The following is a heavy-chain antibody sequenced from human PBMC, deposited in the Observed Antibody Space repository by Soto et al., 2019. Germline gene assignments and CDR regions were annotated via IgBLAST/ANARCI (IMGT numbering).Heavy chain of an antibody. CDR2: IYPGDSDT. J-gene: IGHJ6*03. D-gene: IGHD2-15*01. CDR3: ARQGCSGGSCSLHYYYYYMDV. Sequence: PGESLKISCKGSGYSFTSYWIGWVRQMPGKGLEWMGIIYPGDSDTRYSPSFQGQVTISADKSISTAYLQWSSLKASDTAMYYCARQGCSGGSCSLHYYYYYMDVWGKGTTVTVSS. V-gene: IGHV5-51*01. CDR1: GYSFTSYW.